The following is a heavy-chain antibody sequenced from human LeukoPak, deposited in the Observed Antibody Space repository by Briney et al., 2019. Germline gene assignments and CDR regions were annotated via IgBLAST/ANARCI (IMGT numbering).Heavy chain of an antibody. CDR1: GGSISSYY. J-gene: IGHJ4*02. V-gene: IGHV4-59*01. D-gene: IGHD4-23*01. Sequence: SETLSLTCTVSGGSISSYYWSWIRPPPGKGLEWIGYIYYSGSTNYNPSLKSRVTISVDTSKNQFSLKLSSVTAADTAVYYCARAPQDYDGGYFDYWGQGTLVTVSS. CDR2: IYYSGST. CDR3: ARAPQDYDGGYFDY.